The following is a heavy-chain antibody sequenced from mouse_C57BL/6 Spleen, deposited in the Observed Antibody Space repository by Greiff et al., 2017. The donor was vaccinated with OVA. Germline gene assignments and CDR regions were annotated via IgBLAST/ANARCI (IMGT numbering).Heavy chain of an antibody. CDR3: ARGEVPFDY. CDR1: GFTFSSYA. CDR2: ISDGGSYT. Sequence: EVKLMESGGGLVKPGGSLKLSCAASGFTFSSYAMSWVRQTPEKRLEWVATISDGGSYTYYPDNVKGRFTISRDNAKNNLYLQMSHLKSEDTAMYYCARGEVPFDYWGQGTTLTVSS. V-gene: IGHV5-4*03. J-gene: IGHJ2*01.